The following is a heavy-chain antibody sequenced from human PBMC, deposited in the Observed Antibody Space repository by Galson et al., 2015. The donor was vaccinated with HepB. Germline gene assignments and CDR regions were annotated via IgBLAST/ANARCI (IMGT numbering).Heavy chain of an antibody. CDR1: GYTLTELS. V-gene: IGHV1-24*01. CDR3: ATWRLSLSGYTTPHFDY. D-gene: IGHD5-18*01. Sequence: SVKVSCKVSGYTLTELSMHWVRQAPGKGLEWMGGFDPEDGETIYAQKFQGRVTMTEDTSTDTAYMELSSLRSEDTAVYYCATWRLSLSGYTTPHFDYWGQGTLVTVSS. J-gene: IGHJ4*02. CDR2: FDPEDGET.